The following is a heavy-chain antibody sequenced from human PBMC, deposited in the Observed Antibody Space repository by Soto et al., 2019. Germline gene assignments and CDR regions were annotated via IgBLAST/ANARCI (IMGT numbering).Heavy chain of an antibody. D-gene: IGHD3-3*01. J-gene: IGHJ4*02. CDR2: IKQDGSEK. CDR3: ARGPWSGYYRFDY. Sequence: EVQLVESGGGLVQPGGSLRLSCAASGFTFSSYWMSWVRQAPGKGLEWVANIKQDGSEKYYVDSVKGRFTISRDNAKNSLYLQMNSLRAEDTAVYYCARGPWSGYYRFDYWGQGTLVTVSS. V-gene: IGHV3-7*03. CDR1: GFTFSSYW.